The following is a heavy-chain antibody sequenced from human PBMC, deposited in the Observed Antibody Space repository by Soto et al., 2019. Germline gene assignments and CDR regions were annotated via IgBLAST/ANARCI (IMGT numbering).Heavy chain of an antibody. CDR3: VKSAYCGFYDGFDF. Sequence: QITLKESGPTLVKPTQTLTLTCTFSGFSLSTSGVAVGWIRQPPGKALEWLALIYWDDDKRYSPSLKSRLTHNKDTSKSHGVLTMTNIGPVDTTTYYFVKSAYCGFYDGFDFWGQGTMVTVSS. D-gene: IGHD2-21*01. CDR2: IYWDDDK. CDR1: GFSLSTSGVA. J-gene: IGHJ3*01. V-gene: IGHV2-5*02.